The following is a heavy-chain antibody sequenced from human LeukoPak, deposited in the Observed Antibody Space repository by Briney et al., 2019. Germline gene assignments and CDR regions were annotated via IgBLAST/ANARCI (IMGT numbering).Heavy chain of an antibody. Sequence: PGGSLRLSCAASGFSFSSYWMHWVRQAPGKGLVWVSRIKSDGSSAFYADSVEGRFIISRDNAKDTLYLQMNSLRAEDTAVYYCARPLSGTTDFDYWGQGTLVTVSS. CDR1: GFSFSSYW. CDR2: IKSDGSSA. J-gene: IGHJ4*02. D-gene: IGHD1-20*01. CDR3: ARPLSGTTDFDY. V-gene: IGHV3-74*01.